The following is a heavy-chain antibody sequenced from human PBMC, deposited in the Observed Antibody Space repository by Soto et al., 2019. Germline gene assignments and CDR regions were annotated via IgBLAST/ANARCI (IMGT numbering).Heavy chain of an antibody. D-gene: IGHD3-16*01. V-gene: IGHV3-33*01. CDR2: IWYDGSNK. CDR3: ASLGLGGNNYFDY. CDR1: GYTFSSYG. J-gene: IGHJ4*02. Sequence: SCKASGYTFSSYGMHWVRQAPGKGLEWVAVIWYDGSNKYYADSVKGRFTISRDNSKNTLYLQMNSLRAEDTAVYYCASLGLGGNNYFDYWGQGTLVTVSS.